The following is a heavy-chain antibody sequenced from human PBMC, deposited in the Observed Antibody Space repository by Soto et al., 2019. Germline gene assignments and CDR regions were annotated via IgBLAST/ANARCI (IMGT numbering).Heavy chain of an antibody. CDR2: INHSGST. J-gene: IGHJ4*02. D-gene: IGHD1-26*01. CDR3: ARGFDSGKFYAFES. Sequence: PSETLSLTCAVYGGSFSGYYWTWIRQPPGTGLEWIGEINHSGSTNYNPSLKSRVTISVDTSKNQFSLNLSSVTAADTAVYYCARGFDSGKFYAFESWGQGTQVTVSS. V-gene: IGHV4-34*01. CDR1: GGSFSGYY.